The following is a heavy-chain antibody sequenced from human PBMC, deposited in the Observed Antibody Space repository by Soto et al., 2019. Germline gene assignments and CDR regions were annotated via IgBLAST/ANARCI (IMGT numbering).Heavy chain of an antibody. CDR3: ARHGSMATMALDY. J-gene: IGHJ4*02. Sequence: QLQLQESGPGLVKPSETLSLTCTVSGGSISSSPYYWGWIRQPPGKGLEWIGSIYQSGSTYYNPSLKSRVTISVDTSTKQVSLKLNSVTAADTAVYYCARHGSMATMALDYWGQGTLVTVSS. V-gene: IGHV4-39*01. CDR2: IYQSGST. CDR1: GGSISSSPYY. D-gene: IGHD5-12*01.